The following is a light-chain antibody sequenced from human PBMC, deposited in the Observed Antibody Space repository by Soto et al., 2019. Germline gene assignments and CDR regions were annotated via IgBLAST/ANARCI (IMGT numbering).Light chain of an antibody. V-gene: IGKV3-11*01. CDR3: QQRSNELT. Sequence: EIVFTQSPATLSFSPGERATLSCRASQSVSSYLAWYQQKPGQAPRLLIYDASNRATGIPARFSGSGSGTDFTLTISSLEPEDFAVYYCQQRSNELTFGGGTKVDIK. CDR1: QSVSSY. CDR2: DAS. J-gene: IGKJ4*01.